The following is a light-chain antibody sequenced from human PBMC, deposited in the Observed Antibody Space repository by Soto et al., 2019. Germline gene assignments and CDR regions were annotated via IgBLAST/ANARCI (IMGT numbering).Light chain of an antibody. CDR3: HQRSNWPLT. CDR1: QSVSSY. CDR2: GAS. V-gene: IGKV3-11*01. J-gene: IGKJ4*01. Sequence: EIVLTQSPATLSLSPGERATLSCRASQSVSSYLAWYQQKPGQAPRLLIYGASNRATGIPARFSGSGSGTDFTLTISSLEPEDFALYFCHQRSNWPLTFGGGTKVEIK.